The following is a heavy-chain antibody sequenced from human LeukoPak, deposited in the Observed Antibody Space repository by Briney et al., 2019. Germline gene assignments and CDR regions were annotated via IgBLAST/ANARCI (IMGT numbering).Heavy chain of an antibody. J-gene: IGHJ6*02. CDR2: ISAYNGNT. D-gene: IGHD3-22*01. Sequence: GASVKVSCKASGYTFTSYGISWVRQAPGQGLEWMGWISAYNGNTNYAQKLQGRVTMTTDTSTSTAYMELRSLRSDDTAVYYCARDTPAYYYDSSGSYSYYYYGMDVWGQGTTVTVSS. V-gene: IGHV1-18*01. CDR3: ARDTPAYYYDSSGSYSYYYYGMDV. CDR1: GYTFTSYG.